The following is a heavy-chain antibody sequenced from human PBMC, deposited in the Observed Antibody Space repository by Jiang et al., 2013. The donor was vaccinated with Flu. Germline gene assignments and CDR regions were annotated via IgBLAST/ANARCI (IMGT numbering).Heavy chain of an antibody. V-gene: IGHV6-1*01. CDR2: TYYRSKWYN. Sequence: AISGDSVSSNSAAWNWIRQSPSRGLEWLGRTYYRSKWYNDYAVSVKSRITINPDTSKNQFSLQLNSVTPEDTAVYYCARNPILRQWLVRGWFDPWGQGTLVTVSS. CDR1: GDSVSSNSAA. J-gene: IGHJ5*02. D-gene: IGHD6-19*01. CDR3: ARNPILRQWLVRGWFDP.